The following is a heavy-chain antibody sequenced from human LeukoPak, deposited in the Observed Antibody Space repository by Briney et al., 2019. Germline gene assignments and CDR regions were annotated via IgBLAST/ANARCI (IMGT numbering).Heavy chain of an antibody. D-gene: IGHD6-19*01. Sequence: GGSLRLSCAASGFTFSSYSMNWVRQAPGKGLEWVSSITSSSSYVFYADSVKGRFTISRDNAKNSLYLQMNSLRAEDTAVYYCARDLGYSSGPNYWGQGTRVTVSS. CDR2: ITSSSSYV. J-gene: IGHJ4*02. CDR1: GFTFSSYS. CDR3: ARDLGYSSGPNY. V-gene: IGHV3-21*01.